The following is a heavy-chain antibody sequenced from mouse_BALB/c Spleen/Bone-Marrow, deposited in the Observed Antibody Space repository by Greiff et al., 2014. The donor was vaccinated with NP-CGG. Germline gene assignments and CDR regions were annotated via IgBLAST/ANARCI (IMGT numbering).Heavy chain of an antibody. V-gene: IGHV5-6*01. D-gene: IGHD2-4*01. CDR2: IGSGGSYT. CDR3: SKLSYDYDGAWFAY. J-gene: IGHJ3*01. CDR1: GFTFSSYG. Sequence: EVMLVESGGDLVRPGGSLKLSCAASGFTFSSYGMSWVRQTPDKRLEWVATIGSGGSYTYYPDSVKGRFTISRDNAKNTLYLQMSRLTSEDTAMYYCSKLSYDYDGAWFAYWGQETLVTVSA.